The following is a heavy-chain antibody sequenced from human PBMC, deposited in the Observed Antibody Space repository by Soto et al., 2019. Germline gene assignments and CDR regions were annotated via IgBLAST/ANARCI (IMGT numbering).Heavy chain of an antibody. J-gene: IGHJ4*02. CDR2: IYYSGST. CDR3: ARLGVGWYFDPMGPSSFAY. CDR1: GGSISSYY. D-gene: IGHD3-9*01. Sequence: SETLSLTCTVSGGSISSYYWIWIRQPPGKGLEWIGYIYYSGSTNYNPSLKSRVTISVDTSKNQFSLKLSSVTAADTAVYYCARLGVGWYFDPMGPSSFAYWGQGTLVTVSS. V-gene: IGHV4-59*08.